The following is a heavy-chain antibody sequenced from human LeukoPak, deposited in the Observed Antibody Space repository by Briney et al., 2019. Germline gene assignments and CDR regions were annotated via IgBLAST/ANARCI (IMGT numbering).Heavy chain of an antibody. CDR1: GYSISSGYY. J-gene: IGHJ3*02. V-gene: IGHV4-38-2*01. Sequence: SETLSLXCAMSGYSISSGYYWGWVRQPPGKGLAWIGIIYHSGSTFFNPSLKSRVTISVDTSKNHLSLKLSSVTAADTAVYYCARLGARNAFDIWGQGTVVTVSS. CDR3: ARLGARNAFDI. CDR2: IYHSGST.